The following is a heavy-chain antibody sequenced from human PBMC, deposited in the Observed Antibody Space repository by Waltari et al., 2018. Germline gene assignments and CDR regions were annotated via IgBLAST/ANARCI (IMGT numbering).Heavy chain of an antibody. V-gene: IGHV4-38-2*01. CDR1: GYSISSGYY. J-gene: IGHJ4*02. CDR3: ARRAKGKVDY. Sequence: QVQLQESGPGLVKPSETLSLTCAVSGYSISSGYYWGWIRQPPGKGLEWIGSIYHSGRTYYNPSLKSRVTISVDTSKNQFSLKLSSVTAADTAVYYCARRAKGKVDYWGQGTLVTVSS. CDR2: IYHSGRT. D-gene: IGHD5-12*01.